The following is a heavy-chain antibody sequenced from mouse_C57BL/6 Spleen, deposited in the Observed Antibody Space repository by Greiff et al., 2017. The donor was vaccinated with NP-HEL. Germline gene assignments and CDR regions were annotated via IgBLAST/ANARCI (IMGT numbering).Heavy chain of an antibody. CDR3: AKSGGAWFAY. J-gene: IGHJ3*01. Sequence: QVQLQQPGAELVRPGSSVKLSCKASGYTFTSYWMHWVKQRPIQGLEWIGNIDPSDSETHYNQKFKDKATLTVDKSSSTAYMQLSSLTSEDSAGYYCAKSGGAWFAYWGQGTLVTVSA. V-gene: IGHV1-52*01. D-gene: IGHD3-2*02. CDR1: GYTFTSYW. CDR2: IDPSDSET.